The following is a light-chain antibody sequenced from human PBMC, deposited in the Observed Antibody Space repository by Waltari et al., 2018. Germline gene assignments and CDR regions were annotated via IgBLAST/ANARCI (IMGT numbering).Light chain of an antibody. V-gene: IGKV3-15*01. CDR3: QQYNNWPRT. Sequence: ETVMTQSPATLSVSPGERATLSCRASQSVSSNLAWYQQKPGQAPRLLIYGASTRATGIPARVSGSGSGTEFTLTISSLQSEDFAVYYCQQYNNWPRTFGQGTRLEIK. CDR2: GAS. J-gene: IGKJ5*01. CDR1: QSVSSN.